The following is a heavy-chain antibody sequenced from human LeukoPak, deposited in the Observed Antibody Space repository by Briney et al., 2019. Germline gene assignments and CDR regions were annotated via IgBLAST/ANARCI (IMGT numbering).Heavy chain of an antibody. CDR2: INPNSGST. J-gene: IGHJ4*02. V-gene: IGHV1-2*02. CDR3: ARGGKIVTERKFDY. CDR1: GYTFTGYY. Sequence: GASGKLCCKASGYTFTGYYMHWVRQAPGQGLEWMGWINPNSGSTNYAQEFPVRVTMTRATSISTAYMDLNRLRSDDTAVYFCARGGKIVTERKFDYWGQGTLVTVSS. D-gene: IGHD1-26*01.